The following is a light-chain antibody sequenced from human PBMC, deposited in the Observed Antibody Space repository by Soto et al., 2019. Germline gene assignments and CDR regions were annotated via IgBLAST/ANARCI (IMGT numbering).Light chain of an antibody. CDR3: SSYTSSSTLV. J-gene: IGLJ1*01. CDR1: SSDVGGYEY. CDR2: DVS. Sequence: QSVLTQPASVSGSPGQSITISCTGTSSDVGGYEYVSWYQQHPGKAPKLMIYDVSNRPSGVSNRFSGSKSGNTASLTISGLQAEDEADYYCSSYTSSSTLVFGTGTKVTVL. V-gene: IGLV2-14*01.